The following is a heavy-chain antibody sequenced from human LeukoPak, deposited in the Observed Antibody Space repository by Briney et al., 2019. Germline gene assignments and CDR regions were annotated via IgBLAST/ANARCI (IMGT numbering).Heavy chain of an antibody. J-gene: IGHJ4*02. Sequence: GRSLRLSCAASGFTFSSYGMHWVRQAPGKGLEWVAVIWYDGSNKYYADSVKGRFTISRDNSKNTLYLQMNSLRAEDTAVYYCARLPTLDTAIPTPFDYWGQGTLVTVSS. CDR3: ARLPTLDTAIPTPFDY. D-gene: IGHD2-2*02. CDR2: IWYDGSNK. CDR1: GFTFSSYG. V-gene: IGHV3-33*01.